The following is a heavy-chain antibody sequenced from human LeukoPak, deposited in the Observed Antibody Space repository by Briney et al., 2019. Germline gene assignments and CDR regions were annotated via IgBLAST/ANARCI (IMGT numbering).Heavy chain of an antibody. CDR1: GFTFDDYA. J-gene: IGHJ4*02. Sequence: GRSLRLSCAASGFTFDDYAMHWVRQAPRKGLEWVSGISWNSGSIGYADSVKGRFTISRDNAKNSLYLQMNSLRAEDMALYYCAKAVGATAYFDYWGQGTLVTVSS. D-gene: IGHD1-26*01. CDR3: AKAVGATAYFDY. V-gene: IGHV3-9*03. CDR2: ISWNSGSI.